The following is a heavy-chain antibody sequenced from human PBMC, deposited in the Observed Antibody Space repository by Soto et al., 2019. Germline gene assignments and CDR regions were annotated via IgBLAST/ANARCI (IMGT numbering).Heavy chain of an antibody. D-gene: IGHD3-16*01. CDR2: IYPSGVNI. CDR1: GYSFTSHY. CDR3: ARDQSSHDLVWWFDP. Sequence: QVQLGQSGAEVKKPGASVKVSCKAIGYSFTSHYMHWVRQAPGQGLEWMGTIYPSGVNIGYAQKFKRRVTMTKDTSTSTVYMELNSLTSEDTAVYYCARDQSSHDLVWWFDPWGQGTLVTVSS. J-gene: IGHJ5*02. V-gene: IGHV1-46*03.